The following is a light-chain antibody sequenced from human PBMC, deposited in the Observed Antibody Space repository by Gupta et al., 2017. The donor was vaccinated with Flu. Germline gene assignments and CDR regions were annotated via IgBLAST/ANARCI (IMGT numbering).Light chain of an antibody. V-gene: IGKV4-1*01. J-gene: IGKJ2*03. Sequence: DIVMTQSPDSLPVSLGERATISCKSSQSLLYSSNNKNYLAWYQQKVGQPPKLLIYWASTRESGVPDRFSGSGSGTDFTLTISSLRAEDVAVYYCQQYYSTLYSFGQGTKLEIK. CDR3: QQYYSTLYS. CDR1: QSLLYSSNNKNY. CDR2: WAS.